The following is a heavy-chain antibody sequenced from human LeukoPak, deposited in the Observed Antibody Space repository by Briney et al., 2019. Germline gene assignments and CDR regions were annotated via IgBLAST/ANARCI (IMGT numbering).Heavy chain of an antibody. Sequence: GGSLRLSCAASGFIFSSYGMSWVRQAPGKGLEWISSTSTRGGSTFYADSVKGRFTISRDNSKNTLYLQMNSLRAEDTAVYYCAKATTHDYGDYVSYWGQGTLVTVSS. D-gene: IGHD4-17*01. CDR3: AKATTHDYGDYVSY. J-gene: IGHJ4*02. CDR1: GFIFSSYG. V-gene: IGHV3-23*01. CDR2: TSTRGGST.